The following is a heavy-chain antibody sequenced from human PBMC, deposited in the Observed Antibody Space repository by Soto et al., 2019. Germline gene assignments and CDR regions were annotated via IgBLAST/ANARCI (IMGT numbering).Heavy chain of an antibody. CDR1: GFSFSDFS. CDR3: ARDCAGTCWFAY. Sequence: EVQLVESGGGKVQPGGSLRLSCAGSGFSFSDFSMNWVRQAPGKGLEWVSSINRDSSVIMYADSLRGRVTISRDNAKNTLFLKIKRMRVEDTAVYYCARDCAGTCWFAYWGPGLRVNVSS. V-gene: IGHV3-48*01. J-gene: IGHJ4*02. D-gene: IGHD2-15*01. CDR2: INRDSSVI.